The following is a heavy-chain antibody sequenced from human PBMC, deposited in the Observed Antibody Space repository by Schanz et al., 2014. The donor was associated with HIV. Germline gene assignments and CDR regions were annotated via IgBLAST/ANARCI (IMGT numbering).Heavy chain of an antibody. CDR1: GFTFNKYA. D-gene: IGHD3-22*01. CDR2: IWKSGGRS. CDR3: AKPEYDSRGNSQSHFDS. J-gene: IGHJ4*02. V-gene: IGHV3-23*04. Sequence: VQLVGSGGGLVKPGGSLRLSCAASGFTFNKYAMTWVRQGPGEGLEWGSSIWKSGGRSYYADSVNGRFTISRDNSKNTLYLQMTTLRTEDTAVYYCAKPEYDSRGNSQSHFDSWGQGTLVTVSS.